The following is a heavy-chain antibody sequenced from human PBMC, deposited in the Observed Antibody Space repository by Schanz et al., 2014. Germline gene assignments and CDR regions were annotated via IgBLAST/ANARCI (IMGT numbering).Heavy chain of an antibody. V-gene: IGHV3-23*03. CDR2: IYSGGST. J-gene: IGHJ3*01. D-gene: IGHD5-12*01. CDR1: GFMFTKYA. Sequence: DVQLVESGGGLAQPGGSLRLSCVASGFMFTKYAMNWVRQAPGKGLEWVSVIYSGGSTYYADSVKGRFTISRDNSKNTLYLQMNSLRPEDTALYFCARDEGRDGYNLAFDVWGQGTLVTVSS. CDR3: ARDEGRDGYNLAFDV.